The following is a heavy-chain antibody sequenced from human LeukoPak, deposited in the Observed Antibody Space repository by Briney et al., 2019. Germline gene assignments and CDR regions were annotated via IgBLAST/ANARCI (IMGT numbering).Heavy chain of an antibody. Sequence: PSETLSLTCTVSGYSISSGYYWSWIRQPPGKGLEWIGEINHSGSTYYNPSLKSRITISVDTSKNQFSLKLSSVTASDRAIYYCARHLASRSSSGWYYVDYWGQGTLVTVSS. V-gene: IGHV4-38-2*02. J-gene: IGHJ4*02. CDR1: GYSISSGYY. CDR3: ARHLASRSSSGWYYVDY. CDR2: INHSGST. D-gene: IGHD6-19*01.